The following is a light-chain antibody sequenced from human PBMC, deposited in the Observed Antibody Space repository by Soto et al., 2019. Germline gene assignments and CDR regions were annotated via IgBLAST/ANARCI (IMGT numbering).Light chain of an antibody. Sequence: NVLTQSPGTLSLSPGEGATLSCRASQTVYSDYVAWYLQKPGQAPRLLIHGASIRATGIPDRFSGSGSGTDFTLTISRLEPEDFAVYYCQQYGSSPITFGQGTRLEMK. V-gene: IGKV3-20*01. CDR3: QQYGSSPIT. CDR1: QTVYSDY. CDR2: GAS. J-gene: IGKJ5*01.